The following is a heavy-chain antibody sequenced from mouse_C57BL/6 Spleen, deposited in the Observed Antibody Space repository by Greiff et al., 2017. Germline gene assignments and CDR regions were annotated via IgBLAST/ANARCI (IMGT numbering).Heavy chain of an antibody. CDR2: ILPGSGST. CDR1: GYTFTGYW. J-gene: IGHJ3*01. Sequence: VQGVESGAELMKPGASVKLSCKATGYTFTGYWIEWVKQRPGHGLEWIGEILPGSGSTNYNEKFKGKATFTGDTSSNTAYMQISSLTTEDSAIYYCASGAAQATSAYWGQGTLVTVSA. CDR3: ASGAAQATSAY. D-gene: IGHD3-2*02. V-gene: IGHV1-9*01.